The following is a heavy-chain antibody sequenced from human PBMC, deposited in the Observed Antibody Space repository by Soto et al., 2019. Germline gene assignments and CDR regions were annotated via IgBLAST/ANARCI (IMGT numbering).Heavy chain of an antibody. V-gene: IGHV4-59*08. CDR1: GGSISSYY. CDR3: ARQAHDFWSGYYFDY. CDR2: IYYSGST. Sequence: SETLSLTCTVSGGSISSYYWSWIRQPPGKGLEWIGYIYYSGSTNYNPSLKSRVTISVDTSKNQFSLKLSSVTAADTAVYYCARQAHDFWSGYYFDYWGQGTLVTVSS. J-gene: IGHJ4*02. D-gene: IGHD3-3*01.